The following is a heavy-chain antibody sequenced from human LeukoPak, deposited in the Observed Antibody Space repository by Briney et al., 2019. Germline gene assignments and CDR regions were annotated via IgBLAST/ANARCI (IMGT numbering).Heavy chain of an antibody. V-gene: IGHV5-51*01. CDR2: IHSADSNT. J-gene: IGHJ4*02. CDR3: AGARHGDYRWDY. CDR1: GYSFTNYW. Sequence: GESLKISCQDSGYSFTNYWIGWVRQMPGKGLEWMGIIHSADSNTKYSPSFQGQVTISADKSISTAYLQWSGLKASDTAMYYCAGARHGDYRWDYWGQGTLVTVSS. D-gene: IGHD4-17*01.